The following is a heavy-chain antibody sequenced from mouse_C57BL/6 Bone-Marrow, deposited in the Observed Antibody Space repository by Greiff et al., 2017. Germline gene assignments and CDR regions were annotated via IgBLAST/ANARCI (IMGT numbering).Heavy chain of an antibody. CDR3: ARGTYDYSND. CDR1: GYTFTDYY. CDR2: IYPGSGNT. D-gene: IGHD2-5*01. V-gene: IGHV1-76*01. J-gene: IGHJ2*01. Sequence: QVQLKEPGAELVRPGASVKLSCKASGYTFTDYYINWVKQRPGQGLEWIARIYPGSGNTYYNEKFKGKATLTAEKSSSTAYMQLSSLTSEDSAVYFCARGTYDYSNDWGKGTTLTVSS.